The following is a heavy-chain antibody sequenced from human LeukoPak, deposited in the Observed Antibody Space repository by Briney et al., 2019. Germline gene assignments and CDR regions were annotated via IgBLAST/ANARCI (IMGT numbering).Heavy chain of an antibody. Sequence: SETLSLTCAVSGGSISSSNWWSWVRQPPGKGLGWIGEIYHSGSTNYNPSLKSRVTISVDKSKNQFSLKLSSVTAADTAVYYCAREGYSYGYKTLDYWGQGTLVTVSS. D-gene: IGHD5-18*01. J-gene: IGHJ4*02. CDR2: IYHSGST. V-gene: IGHV4-4*02. CDR1: GGSISSSNW. CDR3: AREGYSYGYKTLDY.